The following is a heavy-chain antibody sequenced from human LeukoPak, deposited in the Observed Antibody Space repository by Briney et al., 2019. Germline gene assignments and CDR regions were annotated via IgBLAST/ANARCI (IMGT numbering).Heavy chain of an antibody. V-gene: IGHV3-48*03. Sequence: PGGSLRLSCAASGFTFSSYEMNWVRQAPGKGLEWVSYISSSGSTIYYADSVKGRFTISRDNAKNSLYLQMNSLRAEDTAVYYCARAPPEYYYDSSGQLVAFDIWGQGTMVTVSS. CDR2: ISSSGSTI. CDR1: GFTFSSYE. J-gene: IGHJ3*02. D-gene: IGHD3-22*01. CDR3: ARAPPEYYYDSSGQLVAFDI.